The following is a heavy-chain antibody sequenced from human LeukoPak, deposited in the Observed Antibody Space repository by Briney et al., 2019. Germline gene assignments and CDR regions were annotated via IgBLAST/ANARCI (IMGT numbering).Heavy chain of an antibody. D-gene: IGHD3-3*01. CDR2: INHSGST. CDR3: ARDYYDFWSGYYGLSNWFDP. CDR1: GGSSSGYY. V-gene: IGHV4-34*01. Sequence: SETLSLTCAVYGGSSSGYYWSWIRQPPGKGLEWIGEINHSGSTNYNPSLKSRVTISVDTSKNQFSLKLSSVTAADTAVYYCARDYYDFWSGYYGLSNWFDPWGQGTLVTVSS. J-gene: IGHJ5*02.